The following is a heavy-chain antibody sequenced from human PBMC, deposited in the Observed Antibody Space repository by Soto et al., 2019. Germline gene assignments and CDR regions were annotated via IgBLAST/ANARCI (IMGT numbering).Heavy chain of an antibody. Sequence: SETLSLTCSVSGDSISSYHWSWIRQPAGKGLEWIGRIYASGDTNYNPSLKSRVTMSVDTSKNQFSLKLSSVTDADTAVYYCAREYTETVAGPTPYFFDSWGQGTLVTVSS. J-gene: IGHJ4*02. CDR3: AREYTETVAGPTPYFFDS. CDR1: GDSISSYH. V-gene: IGHV4-4*07. D-gene: IGHD6-19*01. CDR2: IYASGDT.